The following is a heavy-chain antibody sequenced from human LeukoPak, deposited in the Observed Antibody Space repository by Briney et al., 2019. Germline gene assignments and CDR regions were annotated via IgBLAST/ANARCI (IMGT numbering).Heavy chain of an antibody. CDR2: ISAGDRPTI. J-gene: IGHJ3*02. CDR3: ARIGWSPDAFDI. Sequence: AGGSLRLSCAASGFTFSSYSMNWVRQAPGKGLEWVSYISAGDRPTIYYADSVKGRFTISRDNAKNTLYLQMNSLRAEDTAVYYCARIGWSPDAFDIRGQGTMVTVSS. CDR1: GFTFSSYS. V-gene: IGHV3-48*04. D-gene: IGHD6-19*01.